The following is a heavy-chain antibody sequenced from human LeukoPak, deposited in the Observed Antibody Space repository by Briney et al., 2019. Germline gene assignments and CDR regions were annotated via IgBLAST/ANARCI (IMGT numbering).Heavy chain of an antibody. V-gene: IGHV4-59*01. CDR3: ARDGPWKSDV. D-gene: IGHD1-1*01. J-gene: IGHJ4*02. CDR2: IYYSGST. Sequence: SETLSLTCTVSGGSISSYYWSWIRQPPGKGLEWIGYIYYSGSTKYNPSLKSRVTISVDTSKNQFSLKLSSVTAADTAVYYCARDGPWKSDVWGRGTLVTVSS. CDR1: GGSISSYY.